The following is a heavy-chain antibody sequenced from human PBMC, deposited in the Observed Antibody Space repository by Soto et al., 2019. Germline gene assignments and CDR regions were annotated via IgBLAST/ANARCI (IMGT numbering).Heavy chain of an antibody. V-gene: IGHV4-39*01. Sequence: QLQLQESGPGLVKPSETLSLTCTVSGGSISSSSYYWGWIRQPPGKRLEWIGRIYYSGSTYYNPSLKSRVTISVDTSKNQSTLKLSSVTAADTAVYYCARHWHLERRGGSGVFDYLGQGTLVTVSS. CDR3: ARHWHLERRGGSGVFDY. D-gene: IGHD1-1*01. J-gene: IGHJ4*02. CDR2: IYYSGST. CDR1: GGSISSSSYY.